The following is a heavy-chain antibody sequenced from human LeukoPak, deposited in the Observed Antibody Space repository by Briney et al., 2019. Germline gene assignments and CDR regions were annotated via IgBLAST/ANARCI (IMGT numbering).Heavy chain of an antibody. J-gene: IGHJ4*02. V-gene: IGHV3-64D*09. D-gene: IGHD3-10*01. CDR3: LRDATGAGDF. Sequence: PGGSLRLSCSAYGFTFSNYAMHWVRQSPGKRLEYVSAITSDGGTTYYADSLKGRFTISRDNSKNTLYLQMSSLRTEDTAVYYCLRDATGAGDFWGQGTLVTVSS. CDR2: ITSDGGTT. CDR1: GFTFSNYA.